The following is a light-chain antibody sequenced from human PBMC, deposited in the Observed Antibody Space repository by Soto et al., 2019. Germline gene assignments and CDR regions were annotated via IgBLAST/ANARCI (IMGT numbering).Light chain of an antibody. CDR3: QQYNGYSRT. Sequence: DIQMTQAPSTLSASVGDRVTITCRASQSISSWLAWYQQKPGKVPKVLIYDASSLESGVPSRFSGSGSGTEFTLTISSLQPDDFATYYCQQYNGYSRTVGQGTKVDIK. CDR2: DAS. J-gene: IGKJ1*01. CDR1: QSISSW. V-gene: IGKV1-5*01.